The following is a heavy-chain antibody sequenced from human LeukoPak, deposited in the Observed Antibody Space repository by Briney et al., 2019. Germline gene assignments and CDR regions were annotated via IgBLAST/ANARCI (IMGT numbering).Heavy chain of an antibody. CDR3: ARADPYYYYGMDV. V-gene: IGHV4-30-2*05. J-gene: IGHJ6*02. CDR2: IYHSGST. Sequence: PSETLSLTCAVSGGSISSGGYSWSWIRQPPGKGLEWIGYIYHSGSTYYNPSLKSRVTISVDTSKNQFPLKLSSVTAADTAVYYCARADPYYYYGMDVWGQGTTVTVSS. CDR1: GGSISSGGYS. D-gene: IGHD6-19*01.